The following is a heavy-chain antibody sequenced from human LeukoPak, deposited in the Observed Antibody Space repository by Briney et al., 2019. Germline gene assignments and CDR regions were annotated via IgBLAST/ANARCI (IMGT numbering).Heavy chain of an antibody. CDR2: ISAYNGNT. D-gene: IGHD3-10*01. Sequence: GASVKVSCKASGYTFTSYGISWVRQAPGQGLEWMGWISAYNGNTNYAQKLQGRVTMTTDTSTSTAYMELRGLRSDDTAVYYCATAYYYGSGSYYYYGMDVWGQGTTVTVSS. J-gene: IGHJ6*02. V-gene: IGHV1-18*01. CDR3: ATAYYYGSGSYYYYGMDV. CDR1: GYTFTSYG.